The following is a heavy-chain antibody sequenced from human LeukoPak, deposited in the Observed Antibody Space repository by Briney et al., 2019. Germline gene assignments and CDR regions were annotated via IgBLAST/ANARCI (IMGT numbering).Heavy chain of an antibody. CDR1: GFTFSSYS. J-gene: IGHJ4*02. CDR2: IKQDGSEK. Sequence: GGSLRLSCAASGFTFSSYSMSWVRQAPGKGLDWVAKIKQDGSEKYYVDSVKGRFTISRDNAKNSLYLQMDSLRAEDTSVYYCARDSPEGDGFDYWGQGTLVTVSS. CDR3: ARDSPEGDGFDY. V-gene: IGHV3-7*05. D-gene: IGHD3-16*01.